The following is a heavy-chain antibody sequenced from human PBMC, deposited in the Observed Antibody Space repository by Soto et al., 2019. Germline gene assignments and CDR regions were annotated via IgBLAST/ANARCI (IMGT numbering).Heavy chain of an antibody. D-gene: IGHD3-10*01. J-gene: IGHJ5*02. CDR2: IYYSGST. V-gene: IGHV4-39*01. CDR1: GGSISSGNYY. Sequence: SETLSLTCNVSGGSISSGNYYWGWIRQPPGKGLEWIGSIYYSGSTYYNPSLKSRVTISVDTSKNQFSLKLSSVTAADTAVYYCARHSYYYGSTYGCWLDPWGQGTLVTVSS. CDR3: ARHSYYYGSTYGCWLDP.